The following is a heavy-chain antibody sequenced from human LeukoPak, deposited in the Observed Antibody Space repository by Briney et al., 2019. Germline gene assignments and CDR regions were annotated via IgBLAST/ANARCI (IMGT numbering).Heavy chain of an antibody. Sequence: SGPTLVKPTQTLTLICTFPGFSLSTSGVGVAWIRQPPGKALEWLALIYWDDDKRYSPSLKSRLTITKDTSKNQVVLIMTNMDPVDTATYYCAHSSDLYDSSGSYPYYFDYWGQGTLVTVSS. V-gene: IGHV2-5*02. CDR1: GFSLSTSGVG. J-gene: IGHJ4*02. CDR2: IYWDDDK. CDR3: AHSSDLYDSSGSYPYYFDY. D-gene: IGHD3-22*01.